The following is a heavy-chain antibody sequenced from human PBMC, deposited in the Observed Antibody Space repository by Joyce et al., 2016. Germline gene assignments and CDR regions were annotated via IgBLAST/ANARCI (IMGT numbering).Heavy chain of an antibody. CDR1: EYTLTRYD. V-gene: IGHV1-8*01. CDR3: ARSRYRKGWFDP. Sequence: QVQLVQSGAEVKKPGASVKVSCKASEYTLTRYDINWGRQATGKGLEWMGWMDPNNGSTGYAKKFQGRVTMTRNTSITTAYLGLSGLTSEDTAVYYCARSRYRKGWFDPWGQGTLVTVHS. J-gene: IGHJ5*02. D-gene: IGHD5-12*01. CDR2: MDPNNGST.